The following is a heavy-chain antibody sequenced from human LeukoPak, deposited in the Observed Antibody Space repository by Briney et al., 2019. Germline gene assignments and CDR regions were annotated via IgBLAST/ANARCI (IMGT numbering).Heavy chain of an antibody. CDR3: ARDGYDYVWGSYRYFDY. Sequence: SETLSLTCTVSGGSISGYYWSWIRQPPGGGLEWLGYIHYTGTTNYNPSLKSRVTISIDASKNQFSLKLSSVTAADTAVYYCARDGYDYVWGSYRYFDYWGQGTLVTVSS. CDR1: GGSISGYY. CDR2: IHYTGTT. V-gene: IGHV4-59*01. D-gene: IGHD3-16*02. J-gene: IGHJ4*02.